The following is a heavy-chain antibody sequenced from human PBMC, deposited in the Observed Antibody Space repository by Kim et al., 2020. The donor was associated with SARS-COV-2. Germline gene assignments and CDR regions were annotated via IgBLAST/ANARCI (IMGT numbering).Heavy chain of an antibody. V-gene: IGHV3-23*01. CDR2: ISGSGVST. CDR3: AKTHRGSSSGRGGGDAFDI. J-gene: IGHJ3*02. D-gene: IGHD6-19*01. Sequence: GGSLRLSCAASGFTFSSYAMSWVRQAPGKGLEWVSAISGSGVSTYYADSVKGRFTISRDNSKNTLYLQMNSLRAEDTAVYYCAKTHRGSSSGRGGGDAFDIWGQGTMVTVSS. CDR1: GFTFSSYA.